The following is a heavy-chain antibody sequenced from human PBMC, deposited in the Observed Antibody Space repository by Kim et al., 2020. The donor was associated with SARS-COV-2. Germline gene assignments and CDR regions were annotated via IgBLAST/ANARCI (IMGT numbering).Heavy chain of an antibody. CDR2: INSDGSST. CDR3: ASVVSAYEYYYDSSGYFDY. J-gene: IGHJ4*02. Sequence: GGSLRLSCAASGFTFSSYWMHWVRQAPGKGLVWVSRINSDGSSTSYADSVKGRFTISRDNAKNTLYLQMNSLRAEDTAVYYCASVVSAYEYYYDSSGYFDYSGQGTLVTVSS. V-gene: IGHV3-74*01. CDR1: GFTFSSYW. D-gene: IGHD3-22*01.